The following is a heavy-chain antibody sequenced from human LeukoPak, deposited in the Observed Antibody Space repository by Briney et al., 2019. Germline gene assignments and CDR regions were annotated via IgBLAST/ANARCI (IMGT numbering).Heavy chain of an antibody. Sequence: ASVKVSFKPSGYTFTICYMHWARQAPGQGLEWMGIINPSGGSTSYPQKFQGRVTLTRDTSTSTVYMELSSLRSEDTAVYYCARAQYGSGSLAHFDYWGQGTLVTVSS. CDR3: ARAQYGSGSLAHFDY. D-gene: IGHD3-10*01. V-gene: IGHV1-46*01. CDR2: INPSGGST. CDR1: GYTFTICY. J-gene: IGHJ4*02.